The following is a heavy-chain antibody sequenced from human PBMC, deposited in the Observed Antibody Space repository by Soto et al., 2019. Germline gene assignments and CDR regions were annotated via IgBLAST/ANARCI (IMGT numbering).Heavy chain of an antibody. Sequence: VGSLRLSCAASGFTFSSYEMNWVRQAPGKGLEWVSYISSSGSTIYYADSVKGRFTISRDNAKNSLYLQMNSLRAEDTAVYYCASSGVTTSSYYYYGMDVWGQGTTVTVSS. D-gene: IGHD4-17*01. CDR1: GFTFSSYE. V-gene: IGHV3-48*03. CDR2: ISSSGSTI. J-gene: IGHJ6*02. CDR3: ASSGVTTSSYYYYGMDV.